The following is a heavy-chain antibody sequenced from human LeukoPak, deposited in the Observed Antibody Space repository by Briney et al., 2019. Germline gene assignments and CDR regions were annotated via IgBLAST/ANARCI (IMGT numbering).Heavy chain of an antibody. J-gene: IGHJ4*02. CDR2: ISGSGGST. CDR1: GFTFSSYA. D-gene: IGHD6-19*01. V-gene: IGHV3-23*01. CDR3: AKVIQYSSGPGSY. Sequence: GGSLRLSCAASGFTFSSYAMSWVRQAPGKGLEWVSAISGSGGSTYYADSVKGRFTISRDNSKSTLYLQMNSLRAEDTAVYYCAKVIQYSSGPGSYWGQGTLVTVSS.